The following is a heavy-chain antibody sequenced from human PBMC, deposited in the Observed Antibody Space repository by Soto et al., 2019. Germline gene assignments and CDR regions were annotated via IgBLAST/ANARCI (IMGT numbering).Heavy chain of an antibody. CDR2: ISSNSATI. CDR3: VKDMKWGGMTTIHYFDS. Sequence: EVQLVESGGGLVQPGRSLRLSCVASGFIADDYAMHWVRQAPGKGLEWVSGISSNSATINYADSVKGRFTISRDNAKNSLVLQMNSLRPEETAFYYCVKDMKWGGMTTIHYFDSWGQGTLVTVSS. CDR1: GFIADDYA. D-gene: IGHD4-17*01. J-gene: IGHJ4*02. V-gene: IGHV3-9*02.